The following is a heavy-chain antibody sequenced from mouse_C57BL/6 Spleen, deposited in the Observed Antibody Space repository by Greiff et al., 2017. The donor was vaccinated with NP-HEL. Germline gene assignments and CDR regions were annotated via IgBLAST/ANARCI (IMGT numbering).Heavy chain of an antibody. Sequence: QVTLKECGPGILQSSQTLSLTCSFSGFSLSTSGMGVSWIRQPSGKGLEWLAHIYWDDDKRYNPSLKSRLTISKDTSRNQVFLKITSVDTADTATYYCARRNDYEYFDYWGQGTTLTVSS. D-gene: IGHD2-4*01. V-gene: IGHV8-12*01. CDR3: ARRNDYEYFDY. J-gene: IGHJ2*01. CDR1: GFSLSTSGMG. CDR2: IYWDDDK.